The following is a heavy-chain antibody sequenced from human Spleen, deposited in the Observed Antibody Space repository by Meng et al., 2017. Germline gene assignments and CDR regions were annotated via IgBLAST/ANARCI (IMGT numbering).Heavy chain of an antibody. CDR1: GFTFSSYG. Sequence: GESLKISCAASGFTFSSYGMHWVRQAPGKGLEWVGRIKSNTDGGTAEYAAPVTGRFTISRDDSKSTLYLQMSGLGIDDTGVYYCTWDDKAVSYYWGQRTLVTVSS. J-gene: IGHJ4*02. CDR2: IKSNTDGGTA. CDR3: TWDDKAVSYY. V-gene: IGHV3-15*01. D-gene: IGHD3-9*01.